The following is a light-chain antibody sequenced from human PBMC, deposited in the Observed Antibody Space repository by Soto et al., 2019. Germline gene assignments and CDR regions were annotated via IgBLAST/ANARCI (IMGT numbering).Light chain of an antibody. Sequence: DIVMTQSPDSLAVSLGERATINCKSSQSVLYSSNNKNYLAWYQQKPGQPPKLLIYWASTRESGVPDRFSGSGSGTDFTLTISSLQAEDVAVYYCQQYYSTPCPFGRGTKLEIK. J-gene: IGKJ2*01. V-gene: IGKV4-1*01. CDR2: WAS. CDR3: QQYYSTPCP. CDR1: QSVLYSSNNKNY.